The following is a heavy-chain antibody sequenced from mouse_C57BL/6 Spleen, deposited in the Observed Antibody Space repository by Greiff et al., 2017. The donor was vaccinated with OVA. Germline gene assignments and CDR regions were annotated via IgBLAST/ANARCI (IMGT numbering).Heavy chain of an antibody. D-gene: IGHD1-1*01. CDR2: INPYNGGT. Sequence: EVKLEESGPVLVKPGASVKMSCKASGYTFTDYYMNWVKQSHGKSLEWIGVINPYNGGTSYNQKFKGKATLTVDKSSSTAYMELNSLTSEDSAVYYCARTTVVADWYFDVWGTGTTVTVSS. V-gene: IGHV1-19*01. CDR1: GYTFTDYY. J-gene: IGHJ1*03. CDR3: ARTTVVADWYFDV.